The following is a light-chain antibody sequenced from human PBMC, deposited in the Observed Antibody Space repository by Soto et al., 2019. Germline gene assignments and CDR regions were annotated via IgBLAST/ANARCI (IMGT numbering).Light chain of an antibody. CDR1: SANIGSTY. J-gene: IGLJ2*01. V-gene: IGLV1-47*01. CDR2: RNN. CDR3: AAWDDSLSGYVV. Sequence: QSVLTQPPSASGTPGQRVTISCSGSSANIGSTYVYWYQQLPGTAPKLLIYRNNQRPSGVPDRFSGSKSGTSASLAISGRRSEDVADYYCAAWDDSLSGYVVFGGGTQVTVL.